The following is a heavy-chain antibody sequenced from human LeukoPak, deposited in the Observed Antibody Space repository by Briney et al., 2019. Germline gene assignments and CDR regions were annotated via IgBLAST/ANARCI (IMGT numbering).Heavy chain of an antibody. CDR2: IYYSGST. CDR3: ARGESSASNWFDP. Sequence: KPSETLSLTCTVSGGSISSYYWNWIRQPPGRGLEWIGYIYYSGSTNYNPSLKSRVTISVDTSKNQFSLKLSSVTAADTAVYYCARGESSASNWFDPWGQGTLVTVSS. CDR1: GGSISSYY. J-gene: IGHJ5*02. D-gene: IGHD3-22*01. V-gene: IGHV4-59*01.